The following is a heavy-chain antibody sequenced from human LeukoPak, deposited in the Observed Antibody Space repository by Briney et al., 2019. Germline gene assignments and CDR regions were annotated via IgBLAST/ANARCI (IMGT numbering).Heavy chain of an antibody. CDR3: ARDRFGEYYFDY. D-gene: IGHD3-10*01. V-gene: IGHV4-30-4*01. J-gene: IGHJ4*02. CDR2: ISYSGSA. Sequence: SETLSLTCTLSGDSLISGDYYWRSVRQPPGKGLEWNGYISYSGSAYYNTSLKSRVTISVHTSTNQFYLRLSSVAAADTAVYYCARDRFGEYYFDYWGQGTLVTVCS. CDR1: GDSLISGDYY.